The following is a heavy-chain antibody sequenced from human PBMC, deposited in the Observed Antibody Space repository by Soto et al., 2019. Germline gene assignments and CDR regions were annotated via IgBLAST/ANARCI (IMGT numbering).Heavy chain of an antibody. J-gene: IGHJ6*02. D-gene: IGHD2-8*01. Sequence: QVQLVQSGAEVKKPGSSVEVSCKASGGTFSSYAISWVRQAPGQGLEWMGGIIPIFGTANYAQKFQGRVTITADESTSTAYMELSSLRSEDTAVYYCARGCTNGVCYVYYYGMDVWGQGTTVTVSS. CDR2: IIPIFGTA. CDR1: GGTFSSYA. V-gene: IGHV1-69*01. CDR3: ARGCTNGVCYVYYYGMDV.